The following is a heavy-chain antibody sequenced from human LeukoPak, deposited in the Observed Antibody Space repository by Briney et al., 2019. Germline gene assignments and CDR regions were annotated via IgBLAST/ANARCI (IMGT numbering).Heavy chain of an antibody. CDR1: GYTFTGYY. CDR2: INPNSGGT. J-gene: IGHJ6*02. Sequence: ASVKVSCKASGYTFTGYYMHWVRQAPGQGLEWMGWINPNSGGTNYAQKFQGWVTMTRDTSISTAYMELSRLRSDDTAVYYCAREVRFCYGMDVWGQGTTVTVSS. D-gene: IGHD3-3*01. CDR3: AREVRFCYGMDV. V-gene: IGHV1-2*04.